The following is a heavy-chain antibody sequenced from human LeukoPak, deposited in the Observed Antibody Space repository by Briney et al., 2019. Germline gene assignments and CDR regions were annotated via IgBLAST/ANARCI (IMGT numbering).Heavy chain of an antibody. D-gene: IGHD6-19*01. V-gene: IGHV1-69*06. Sequence: GASVKVSCKASRATFSNYAISWVRQAPGQGLEWMGGIISIFGTANYAQKFQGRVTITADKSTSTAYMELSSLRSEDTAVYYCARGSYSSGWYSDWGQGTLVTVSS. CDR2: IISIFGTA. CDR1: RATFSNYA. CDR3: ARGSYSSGWYSD. J-gene: IGHJ4*02.